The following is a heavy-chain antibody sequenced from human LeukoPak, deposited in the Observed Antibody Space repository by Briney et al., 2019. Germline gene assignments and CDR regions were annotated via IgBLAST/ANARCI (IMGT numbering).Heavy chain of an antibody. Sequence: PSQTLSLTCTVSGGSISSGGYYWSWIRQHPGKGLEWIGYIYYSGSTYYNPSLKSRVTISVDTSKNQLSLKLSSVTAADTAVYYCARDGSGSSPRYNWFDPWAREPWSPSPQ. V-gene: IGHV4-31*03. D-gene: IGHD3-10*01. CDR2: IYYSGST. CDR1: GGSISSGGYY. CDR3: ARDGSGSSPRYNWFDP. J-gene: IGHJ5*02.